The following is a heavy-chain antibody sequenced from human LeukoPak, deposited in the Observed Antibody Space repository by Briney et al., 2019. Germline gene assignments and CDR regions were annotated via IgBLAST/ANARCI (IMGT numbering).Heavy chain of an antibody. CDR3: APHPIAATGN. J-gene: IGHJ4*02. CDR2: IRQDGGAK. Sequence: GRSLRLSCTASGFTFGDYAMSWFRQAPGKGLEWVANIRQDGGAKNYVDSVKGRFTISRDNAKKSLYLQMNSLRAEDTAVYYCAPHPIAATGNWGQGTLVTVSS. D-gene: IGHD6-13*01. V-gene: IGHV3-7*01. CDR1: GFTFGDYA.